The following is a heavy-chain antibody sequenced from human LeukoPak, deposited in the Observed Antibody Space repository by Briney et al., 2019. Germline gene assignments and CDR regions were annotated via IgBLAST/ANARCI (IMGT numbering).Heavy chain of an antibody. V-gene: IGHV4-34*01. CDR1: GGSISSYY. CDR2: INHSGST. Sequence: SETLSLTCTVSGGSISSYYWSWIRQPPGKGLEWIGEINHSGSTNYNPSLKSRVTISVDTSKNQFSLKLSSVTAADTAVYYCARGLYGSGSYYYYYYYMDVWGKGTTVTVSS. J-gene: IGHJ6*03. CDR3: ARGLYGSGSYYYYYYYMDV. D-gene: IGHD3-10*01.